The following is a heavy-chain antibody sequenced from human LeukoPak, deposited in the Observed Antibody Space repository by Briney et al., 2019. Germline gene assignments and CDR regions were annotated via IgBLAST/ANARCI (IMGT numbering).Heavy chain of an antibody. CDR2: IYYSGST. CDR3: ARLPRYDFWT. D-gene: IGHD3-3*01. Sequence: PSETLSLTCTVSGGSISSYYWSWIRQPPGKGLEWIGYIYYSGSTNYNPSLKSQVTISVDTSQNQFSLKLSSVTAADTAVYYCARLPRYDFWTWGQGTLVTVSS. CDR1: GGSISSYY. J-gene: IGHJ5*02. V-gene: IGHV4-59*08.